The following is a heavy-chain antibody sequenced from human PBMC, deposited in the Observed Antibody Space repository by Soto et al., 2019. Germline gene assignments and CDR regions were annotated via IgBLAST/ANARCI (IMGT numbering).Heavy chain of an antibody. CDR3: ARGYGALDY. Sequence: EVQLVESGGGLVKPGGSLRLSCAASGFTFSSFTMNCVRQAPGKGLEWVSSISSASNYIYYADSVKGRFTISRDNAKNSLYLQMNSLRAEDTAVYYCARGYGALDYWGQGALAPVSS. D-gene: IGHD5-12*01. CDR2: ISSASNYI. J-gene: IGHJ4*02. CDR1: GFTFSSFT. V-gene: IGHV3-21*01.